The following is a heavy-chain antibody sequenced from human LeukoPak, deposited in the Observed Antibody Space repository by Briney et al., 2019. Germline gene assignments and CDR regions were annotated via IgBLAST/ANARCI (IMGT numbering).Heavy chain of an antibody. CDR2: IKQDGSEK. Sequence: GGSLRLSCAASGFTFSSYAMSWVRLAPGKGLEWVANIKQDGSEKYYVDSVKGRFTISRDNAKNSLCLQMNSLRAEDTAVYYCARGTRSYYGSGSYLFDYWGQGTLVTVSS. J-gene: IGHJ4*02. V-gene: IGHV3-7*01. CDR3: ARGTRSYYGSGSYLFDY. CDR1: GFTFSSYA. D-gene: IGHD3-10*01.